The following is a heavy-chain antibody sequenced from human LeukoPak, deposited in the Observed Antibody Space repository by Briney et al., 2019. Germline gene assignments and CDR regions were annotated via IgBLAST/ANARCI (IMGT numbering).Heavy chain of an antibody. CDR2: IYYSGST. J-gene: IGHJ4*02. CDR1: GATISSLSYY. Sequence: SETLSLTCSVSGATISSLSYYWGWIRQPPGKGLEWIGTIYYSGSTYYNPSLKSRVSMSVDTSKSQFSLNLRSVTAADTSVYYCARLMTSAWHFDWWGQGTLVTVSS. CDR3: ARLMTSAWHFDW. D-gene: IGHD6-19*01. V-gene: IGHV4-39*01.